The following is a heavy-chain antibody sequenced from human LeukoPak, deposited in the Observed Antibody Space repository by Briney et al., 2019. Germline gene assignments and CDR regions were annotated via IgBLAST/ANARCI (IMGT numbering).Heavy chain of an antibody. CDR1: GFTFDDYG. V-gene: IGHV3-7*01. Sequence: GGSLRLSCAASGFTFDDYGMSWVRQAPGEGLEWVANIKQDGSEKYYVDPVKGRFTISRDNPKNSLYLQMNSLRAEDTAVYYCARGLNVDTAMGRLGDWGQGTLVTVSS. J-gene: IGHJ4*02. CDR2: IKQDGSEK. D-gene: IGHD5-18*01. CDR3: ARGLNVDTAMGRLGD.